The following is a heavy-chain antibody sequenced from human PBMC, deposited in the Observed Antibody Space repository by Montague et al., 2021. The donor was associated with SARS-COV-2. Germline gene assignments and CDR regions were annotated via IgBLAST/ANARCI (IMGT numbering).Heavy chain of an antibody. CDR2: INWNGNSR. CDR1: GFTFPDYA. D-gene: IGHD3-10*01. CDR3: AAATYGSIAY. J-gene: IGHJ4*02. Sequence: SLRLSCAASGFTFPDYAMHWVRQAPGKGLEWVSGINWNGNSRGYADSVKGRFTISRDNAANSLFLQMSRLRPEDTALYYCAAATYGSIAYWGQGSLVTVSS. V-gene: IGHV3-9*01.